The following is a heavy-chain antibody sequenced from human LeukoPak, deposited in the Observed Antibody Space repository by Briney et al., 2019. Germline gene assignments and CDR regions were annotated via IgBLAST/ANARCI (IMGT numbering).Heavy chain of an antibody. CDR1: GFTFGDYP. J-gene: IGHJ4*02. D-gene: IGHD2-21*02. CDR3: TRGDDCLWGIFDY. Sequence: PGRSLRLSCITSGFTFGDYPMSWARQAPGKGLEWVGFIRSKAYGGTTDFAASVEGRFTISRDDSKSIAYLEMSSLKTDDTAVYYCTRGDDCLWGIFDYWGQGTLVTVSS. CDR2: IRSKAYGGTT. V-gene: IGHV3-49*04.